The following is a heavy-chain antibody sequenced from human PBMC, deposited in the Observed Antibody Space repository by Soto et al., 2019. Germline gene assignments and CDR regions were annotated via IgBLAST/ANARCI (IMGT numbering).Heavy chain of an antibody. D-gene: IGHD2-15*01. CDR1: GGTFSSYA. Sequence: ASVKVSCKASGGTFSSYAISWVRQAPGQGLEWMGGIIPIFGTANYAQKFQDRVTITADESTSTAYMELSSLRSEDTAVYYCARDPCSGGSCNSCYYYGMDVWGQGTPVTVSS. CDR3: ARDPCSGGSCNSCYYYGMDV. J-gene: IGHJ6*02. CDR2: IIPIFGTA. V-gene: IGHV1-69*13.